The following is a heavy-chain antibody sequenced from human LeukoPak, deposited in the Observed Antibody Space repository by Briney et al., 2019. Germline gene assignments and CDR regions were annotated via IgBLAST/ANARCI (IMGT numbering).Heavy chain of an antibody. CDR1: GFTFSSYA. V-gene: IGHV3-30-3*01. J-gene: IGHJ4*02. Sequence: GGSLRLSCAASGFTFSSYAMHWVRQAPGKGLEWVAVISYDGSNKYYADSVKGRFTISRDNSKNTLYLQMNSLRAEDTAVYYCARGGEWLDPERTPVDYWGQGTLVTVSS. CDR2: ISYDGSNK. D-gene: IGHD6-19*01. CDR3: ARGGEWLDPERTPVDY.